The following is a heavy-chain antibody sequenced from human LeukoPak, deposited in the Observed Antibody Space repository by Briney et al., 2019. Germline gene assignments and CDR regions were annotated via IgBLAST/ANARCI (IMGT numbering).Heavy chain of an antibody. D-gene: IGHD3/OR15-3a*01. CDR3: ARGGWTYYYGMDV. CDR1: GGSFSGYY. CDR2: INHSGST. Sequence: SETLSLTCAVYGGSFSGYYCSWIRQPPGKGLEWIGEINHSGSTNYNPSLKSRVTISVDTSKNQFSLKLSSVTAADTAVYYCARGGWTYYYGMDVWGQGTTVTVSS. J-gene: IGHJ6*02. V-gene: IGHV4-34*01.